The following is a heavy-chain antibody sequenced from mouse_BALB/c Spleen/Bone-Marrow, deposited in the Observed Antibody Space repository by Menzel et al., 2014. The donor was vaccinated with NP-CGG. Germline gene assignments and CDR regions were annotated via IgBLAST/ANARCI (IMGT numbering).Heavy chain of an antibody. Sequence: VQLQQSGAELAKPGASVKMSCKASGYTFTSYWMHWVKQRPGQGLEWIGYINPSTGYTEYNQKFKDKATLTADKSSSTAYMQLSSLTSEDSAVYYCARQMTTVDYAMDYWGQGTSVTVSS. CDR3: ARQMTTVDYAMDY. V-gene: IGHV1-7*01. D-gene: IGHD1-1*01. CDR2: INPSTGYT. J-gene: IGHJ4*01. CDR1: GYTFTSYW.